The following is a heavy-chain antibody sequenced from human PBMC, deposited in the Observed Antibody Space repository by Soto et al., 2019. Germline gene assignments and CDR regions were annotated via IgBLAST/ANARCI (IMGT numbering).Heavy chain of an antibody. Sequence: QVQLQESGPGLVKPSQTLSLTCTVSGGSISSGGYYWSWIRQHPGKGREWIGYIYYSGSTYYNPSLKSRVTISVDTSKNQCSLKLSSVTAADTAVYYCARDGLAARPHWYFDLWGRGTLVTVSS. CDR2: IYYSGST. CDR3: ARDGLAARPHWYFDL. CDR1: GGSISSGGYY. V-gene: IGHV4-31*03. J-gene: IGHJ2*01. D-gene: IGHD6-6*01.